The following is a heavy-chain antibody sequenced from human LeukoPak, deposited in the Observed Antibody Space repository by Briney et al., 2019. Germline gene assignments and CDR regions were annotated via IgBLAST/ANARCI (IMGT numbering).Heavy chain of an antibody. CDR1: GYTFTSYG. V-gene: IGHV1-2*02. CDR3: ARDVCGGDCYSPRYFQH. CDR2: INPNSGGT. J-gene: IGHJ1*01. Sequence: GASVKVSCKASGYTFTSYGISWVRQAPGQGLEWMGWINPNSGGTNYAQKFQGRATMTRDTSISTAYMELSRLRSDDTAVYYCARDVCGGDCYSPRYFQHWGQGTLVTVSS. D-gene: IGHD2-21*02.